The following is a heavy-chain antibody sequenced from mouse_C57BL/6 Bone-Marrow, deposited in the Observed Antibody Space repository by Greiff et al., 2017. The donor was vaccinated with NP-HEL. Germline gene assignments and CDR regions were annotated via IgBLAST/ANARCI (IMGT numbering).Heavy chain of an antibody. CDR1: GFTFSNYW. Sequence: EVQLQESGGGLVQPGGSMKLSCVASGFTFSNYWMNWVRQSPEKGLEWVAQIRLKSDNYATHYAESVKGRFTISRDDSKSSVYLQMNNLRAEDTGIYYCTGGYGSSPAWFAYWGQGTLVTVSA. CDR2: IRLKSDNYAT. CDR3: TGGYGSSPAWFAY. J-gene: IGHJ3*01. D-gene: IGHD1-1*01. V-gene: IGHV6-3*01.